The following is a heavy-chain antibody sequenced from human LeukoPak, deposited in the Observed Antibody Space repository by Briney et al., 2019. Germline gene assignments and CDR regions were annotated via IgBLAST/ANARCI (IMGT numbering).Heavy chain of an antibody. V-gene: IGHV3-30-3*01. J-gene: IGHJ3*02. CDR2: ISYDGSNK. CDR3: AKAAYCGGDCYSYAFDI. Sequence: QPGGSLRLSCAASGFTLSSYEMNWVRQAPGKGLEWVAVISYDGSNKYYADSVKGRFTISRDNSKNTLYLQMNSLRAEDTAVYYCAKAAYCGGDCYSYAFDIWGQGTMVTVSS. D-gene: IGHD2-21*02. CDR1: GFTLSSYE.